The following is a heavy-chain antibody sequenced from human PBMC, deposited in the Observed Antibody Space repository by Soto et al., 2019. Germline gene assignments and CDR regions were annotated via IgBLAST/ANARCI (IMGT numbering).Heavy chain of an antibody. CDR1: GGSFSGHY. CDR3: ARGTEGYNRFDA. CDR2: ITHSGNT. Sequence: PSETLSLTCAVSGGSFSGHYWNWIRQRPGQGLEWIGEITHSGNTNHSPSLKSRVTISRDTSKSQFSLMLKSVTAADTAIYYCARGTEGYNRFDAWGQGTLVTVSS. D-gene: IGHD5-12*01. V-gene: IGHV4-34*01. J-gene: IGHJ4*02.